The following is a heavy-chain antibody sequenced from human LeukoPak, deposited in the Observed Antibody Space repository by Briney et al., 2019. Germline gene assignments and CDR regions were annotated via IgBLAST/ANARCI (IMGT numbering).Heavy chain of an antibody. CDR3: ASNRRDGYKYDY. V-gene: IGHV4-4*07. CDR1: GGSISSCY. D-gene: IGHD5-24*01. J-gene: IGHJ4*02. Sequence: SETLSLTCTVSGGSISSCYWSWIRQPAGKGLEWIGRIYTSGSTNYNPSLKSRVTISVDTSKNQFSLKLSSVTAADTAVYYCASNRRDGYKYDYWGQGTPVTVSS. CDR2: IYTSGST.